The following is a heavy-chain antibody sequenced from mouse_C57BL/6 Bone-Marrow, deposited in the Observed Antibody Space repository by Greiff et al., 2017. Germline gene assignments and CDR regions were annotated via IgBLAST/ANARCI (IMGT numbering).Heavy chain of an antibody. D-gene: IGHD5-1*01. Sequence: EVQLQQSGPVLVKPGASVKMSCKASGYTFTDYYMNWVKQSHGKSLEWIGVINPYNGGTSYNQKFKGKATLTVDKSSSTAYMELNSLTSEDYAVYYCAREGGYLAWFAYWGQGTLVTVSA. CDR3: AREGGYLAWFAY. V-gene: IGHV1-19*01. CDR1: GYTFTDYY. CDR2: INPYNGGT. J-gene: IGHJ3*01.